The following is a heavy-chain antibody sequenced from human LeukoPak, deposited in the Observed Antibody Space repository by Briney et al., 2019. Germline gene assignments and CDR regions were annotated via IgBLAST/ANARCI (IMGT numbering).Heavy chain of an antibody. J-gene: IGHJ6*02. CDR2: ISDGSRYI. CDR3: SIDKSSTWYASYGRDV. D-gene: IGHD6-13*01. CDR1: GYTYSRYS. V-gene: IGHV3-21*01. Sequence: PGGSLRLFCAASGYTYSRYSINWVRQAPGKGLEWVSSISDGSRYIYYADSVKGRFSISRDNAKNSLYLQLNSVRDDVSGIGYCSIDKSSTWYASYGRDVWGQGTTVTVSS.